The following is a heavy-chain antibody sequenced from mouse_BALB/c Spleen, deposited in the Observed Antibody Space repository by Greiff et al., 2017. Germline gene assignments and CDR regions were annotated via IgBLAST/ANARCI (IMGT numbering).Heavy chain of an antibody. D-gene: IGHD2-1*01. CDR3: ARGDYGNPRGAMDY. Sequence: EVQLQESGPGLVKPSQSLSLTCTVTGYSITSDYAWNWIRQFPGNKLEWMGYISYSGSTSYNPSLKSRISITRDTSKNQFFLQLNSVTTEDTATYYCARGDYGNPRGAMDYWGQGTSVTVSS. V-gene: IGHV3-2*02. J-gene: IGHJ4*01. CDR2: ISYSGST. CDR1: GYSITSDYA.